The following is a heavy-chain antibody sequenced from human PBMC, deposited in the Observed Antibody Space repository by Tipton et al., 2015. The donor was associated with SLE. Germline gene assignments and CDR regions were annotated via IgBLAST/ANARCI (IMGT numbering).Heavy chain of an antibody. CDR1: GGSISSYY. CDR3: ARGLGVVVAVAFDI. J-gene: IGHJ3*02. V-gene: IGHV4-59*12. Sequence: TLSLTCTVSGGSISSYYWSWIRQPPGKGLEWIGYIHYSGSTNYNPSLKSRVTISVDTSKNQFSLKLSSVTAADTAVYYCARGLGVVVAVAFDIWGQGTMVTVSS. CDR2: IHYSGST. D-gene: IGHD2-15*01.